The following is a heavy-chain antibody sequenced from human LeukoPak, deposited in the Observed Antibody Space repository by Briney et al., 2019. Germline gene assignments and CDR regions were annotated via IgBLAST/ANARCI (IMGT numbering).Heavy chain of an antibody. D-gene: IGHD5-12*01. CDR1: GGSISSYY. CDR3: ARVSGYDWESFYDY. V-gene: IGHV4-4*07. CDR2: IYISGST. Sequence: SETLSLTCTVSGGSISSYYWSWIRQPAGKGLEWIGRIYISGSTNYNPSLKSRVTISVDTSKNQFSLKLTSVTAADTAVYYCARVSGYDWESFYDYWGQGTLVTVSS. J-gene: IGHJ4*02.